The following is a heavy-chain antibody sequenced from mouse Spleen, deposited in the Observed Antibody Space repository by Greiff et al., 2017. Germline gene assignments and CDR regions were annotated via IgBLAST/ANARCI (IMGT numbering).Heavy chain of an antibody. J-gene: IGHJ2*01. CDR2: INPSTGGT. V-gene: IGHV1-42*01. D-gene: IGHD4-1*01. Sequence: EVQLQQSGPELVKPGASVKISCKASGYSFTGYYMNWVKQSPEKSLEWIGEINPSTGGTTYNQKFKAKATLTVDKSSSTAYMQLKSLTSEDSAVYYCARSITGTGFDYWGQGTPLTVSS. CDR3: ARSITGTGFDY. CDR1: GYSFTGYY.